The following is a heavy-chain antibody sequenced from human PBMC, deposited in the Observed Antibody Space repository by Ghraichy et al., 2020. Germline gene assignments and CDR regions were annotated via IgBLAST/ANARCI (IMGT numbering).Heavy chain of an antibody. J-gene: IGHJ4*02. CDR3: ARGRGWYPFIDY. CDR2: INHSGST. Sequence: SQTLSLTCAVYGGSFSGYYWSWIRQPPGKGLEWIGEINHSGSTNYNPSLKSRVTISVDTSKNQFSLKLSSVTAADTAVYYCARGRGWYPFIDYWGQGTLVTVSS. D-gene: IGHD6-19*01. V-gene: IGHV4-34*01. CDR1: GGSFSGYY.